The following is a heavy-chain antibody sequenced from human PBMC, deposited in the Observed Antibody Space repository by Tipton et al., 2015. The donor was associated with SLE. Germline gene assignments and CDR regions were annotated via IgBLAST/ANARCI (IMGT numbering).Heavy chain of an antibody. J-gene: IGHJ3*02. V-gene: IGHV1-46*01. CDR3: ARDKKGAFDI. CDR2: INPSGGST. CDR1: GYTFTSYY. Sequence: QSGAEVKKPGASVKVSCKASGYTFTSYYMHWVRQAPGQGLEWMGIINPSGGSTSYAQKFQGRVTMTRDTSTSTAYMELNSLRAEDTAVYYCARDKKGAFDIWGQGTMVTVSS.